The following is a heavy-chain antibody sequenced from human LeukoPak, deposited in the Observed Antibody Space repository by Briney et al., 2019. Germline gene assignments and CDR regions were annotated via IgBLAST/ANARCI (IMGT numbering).Heavy chain of an antibody. J-gene: IGHJ2*01. Sequence: PSETLSLTCAVSGGSISSGGYSWSWIRQPPGKGLEWIGYIYYSGSTYYNPSLKSRVTISVDTSKNQFSLKLSSVTAADTAVYYCARLGDSSGYYPLKYFDLWGRGTLVTVSS. V-gene: IGHV4-30-2*03. CDR2: IYYSGST. D-gene: IGHD3-22*01. CDR1: GGSISSGGYS. CDR3: ARLGDSSGYYPLKYFDL.